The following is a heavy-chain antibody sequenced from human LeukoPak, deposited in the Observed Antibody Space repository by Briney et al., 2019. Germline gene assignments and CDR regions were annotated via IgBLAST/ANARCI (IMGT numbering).Heavy chain of an antibody. CDR2: IYSDGST. J-gene: IGHJ4*02. CDR1: GLTVSSNY. D-gene: IGHD3-9*01. CDR3: ARGAYDILTGYCPFDY. Sequence: GGSLRLSCTASGLTVSSNYMSWVRQTPGKGLEGVSVIYSDGSTYYADSVKGRFTISRDNPKNTLYLQMNSLRAEDTAVYYCARGAYDILTGYCPFDYWGQGTLVTVSS. V-gene: IGHV3-66*01.